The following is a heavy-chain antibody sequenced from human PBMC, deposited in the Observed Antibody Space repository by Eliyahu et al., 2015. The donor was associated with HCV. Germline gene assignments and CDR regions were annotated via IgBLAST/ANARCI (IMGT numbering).Heavy chain of an antibody. V-gene: IGHV1-46*01. Sequence: QVQLVQSGAEVKKPGASVKVSCKASGYTFSNXNMHWVXQAPGQGLEWMGMINPSGDYTNYAQKFQGRVTMASDTSTTTVYMEVSSLRSDDTAMYYCARSASPIWVMTFGGVIVHNWFDPWGQGTLVTVSS. CDR3: ARSASPIWVMTFGGVIVHNWFDP. D-gene: IGHD3-16*02. J-gene: IGHJ5*02. CDR2: INPSGDYT. CDR1: GYTFSNXN.